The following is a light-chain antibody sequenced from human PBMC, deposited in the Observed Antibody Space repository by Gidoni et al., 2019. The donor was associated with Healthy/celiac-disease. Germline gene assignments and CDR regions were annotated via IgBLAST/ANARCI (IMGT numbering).Light chain of an antibody. CDR2: AAS. CDR1: QSFSSY. CDR3: QQSYSTPPT. V-gene: IGKV1-39*01. Sequence: IQMTQSPSSLPASVGDRVTITCRASQSFSSYLNWYQQKPGKAPKLLIYAASSMQSGVPSRFSGSGSGTDFTLTISSLQPEDFAAYYCQQSYSTPPTFGGGTKVEIK. J-gene: IGKJ4*01.